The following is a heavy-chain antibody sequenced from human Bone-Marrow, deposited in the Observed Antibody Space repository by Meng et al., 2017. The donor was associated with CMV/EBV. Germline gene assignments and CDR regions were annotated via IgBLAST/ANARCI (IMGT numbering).Heavy chain of an antibody. CDR2: IKQDGSEK. D-gene: IGHD2-2*02. J-gene: IGHJ5*02. CDR3: AREVVVVPAAISWFDP. V-gene: IGHV3-7*03. CDR1: GFTFSSYW. Sequence: GESLKISCAASGFTFSSYWMSWVRQAPGKGLEWVANIKQDGSEKYYVDSVKGRFTISRDNAKNSLYLQMNSLRAEDTAVYYCAREVVVVPAAISWFDPWGQGTLVTVSS.